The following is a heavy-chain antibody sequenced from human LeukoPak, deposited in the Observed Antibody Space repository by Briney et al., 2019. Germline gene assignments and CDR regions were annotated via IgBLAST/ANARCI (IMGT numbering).Heavy chain of an antibody. Sequence: GRSLRLSCAASGFTFSSYSMNWVRQAPGKGLEWVSSISINRSYMYYADSVKGRFTISRDNAKNSLSLQMNSLRAEDTAVYYCARAYDSSSSFDYWGQGTLVTVSS. CDR3: ARAYDSSSSFDY. D-gene: IGHD3-22*01. CDR1: GFTFSSYS. J-gene: IGHJ4*02. CDR2: ISINRSYM. V-gene: IGHV3-21*01.